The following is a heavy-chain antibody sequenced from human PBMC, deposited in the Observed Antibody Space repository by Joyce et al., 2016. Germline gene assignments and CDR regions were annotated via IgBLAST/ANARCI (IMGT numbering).Heavy chain of an antibody. V-gene: IGHV2-26*02. J-gene: IGHJ5*02. CDR3: ARIRRGVGATNPNWFDP. CDR2: TFSNGET. Sequence: QVTLTESGPVLVKVTETLKLTCSVSGFSLSSVGMGVTWIRQPPGKALEWLAHTFSNGETSRSSSLRNRVSISRDNFEGQVVLTMTNVDPMDTATYFCARIRRGVGATNPNWFDPWGQGILVTVSS. D-gene: IGHD1-26*01. CDR1: GFSLSSVGMG.